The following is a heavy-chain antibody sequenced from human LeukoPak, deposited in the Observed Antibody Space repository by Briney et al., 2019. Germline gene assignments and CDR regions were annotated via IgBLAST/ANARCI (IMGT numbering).Heavy chain of an antibody. J-gene: IGHJ4*02. D-gene: IGHD5-24*01. CDR1: GYTFTGYY. CDR2: INPNSGGT. Sequence: APVEVSCKASGYTFTGYYMHWVRQAPGQGLEWMGWINPNSGGTNYAQKFQGRVTMTRDTSISTAYMELTRLRSDDTAIYYCAREGAKGSGYNFDYWGQGTLLTVFS. CDR3: AREGAKGSGYNFDY. V-gene: IGHV1-2*02.